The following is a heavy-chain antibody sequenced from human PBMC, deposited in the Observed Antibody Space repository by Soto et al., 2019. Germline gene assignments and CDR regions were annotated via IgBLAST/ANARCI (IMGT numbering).Heavy chain of an antibody. CDR2: IYYSGST. V-gene: IGHV4-31*03. D-gene: IGHD3-9*01. CDR1: GGSISSGGYY. J-gene: IGHJ6*02. Sequence: SETLSLTCTVSGGSISSGGYYWSWIRQHPGKGLEWIGYIYYSGSTYYNPSLKSRVTISVDTSKNQFSLKLSSVTAADTAVYYCARDRYDILTGPYYYYYYGMDVWGQGTTVTVS. CDR3: ARDRYDILTGPYYYYYYGMDV.